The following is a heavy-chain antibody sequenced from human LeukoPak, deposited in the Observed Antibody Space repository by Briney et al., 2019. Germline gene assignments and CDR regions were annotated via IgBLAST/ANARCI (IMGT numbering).Heavy chain of an antibody. D-gene: IGHD3-16*01. CDR2: IYYSGST. J-gene: IGHJ5*02. CDR3: ARMGGGPDWFDP. Sequence: SETLSLTCAVSGGSISSSSYYWGWIRQPPGKGLAWIGSIYYSGSTYYNPSLKSRVTISVDTSKNQFSLKLSSVTAADTAVYYCARMGGGPDWFDPWGQGTLVTVSS. CDR1: GGSISSSSYY. V-gene: IGHV4-39*01.